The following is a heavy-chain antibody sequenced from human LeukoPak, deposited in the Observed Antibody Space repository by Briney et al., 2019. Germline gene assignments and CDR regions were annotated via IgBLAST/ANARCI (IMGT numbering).Heavy chain of an antibody. D-gene: IGHD6-13*01. J-gene: IGHJ4*02. V-gene: IGHV3-23*01. Sequence: PGGSLRLSCAASGFTFSSYAMSWVRQAPGKGLEWVSAISGSGGSTYYADSVKGRSTISRNNTKNTLHLQINRLRAEDTAVYYCAKDRLGSRSWYFLDYWGQGTLVTVSS. CDR1: GFTFSSYA. CDR3: AKDRLGSRSWYFLDY. CDR2: ISGSGGST.